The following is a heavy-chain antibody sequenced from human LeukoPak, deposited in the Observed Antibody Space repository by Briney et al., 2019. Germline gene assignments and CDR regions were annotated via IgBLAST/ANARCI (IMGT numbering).Heavy chain of an antibody. CDR2: ISSSSSYI. V-gene: IGHV3-21*01. D-gene: IGHD2-2*01. CDR3: ARDLSCGSTSCLYYMDV. CDR1: GFTFSSYS. J-gene: IGHJ6*03. Sequence: GGSLRLSCAASGFTFSSYSMNWVRQAPGKGLEWVSSISSSSSYIYYADSVKGRFTISRDNAKNSLYLQMNSLRAEDTAVYYCARDLSCGSTSCLYYMDVWGKGTTVTVSS.